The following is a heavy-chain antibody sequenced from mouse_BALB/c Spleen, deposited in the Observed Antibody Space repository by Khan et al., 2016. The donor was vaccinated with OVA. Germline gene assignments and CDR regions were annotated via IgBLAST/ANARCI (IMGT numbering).Heavy chain of an antibody. Sequence: QVQLVESGPGLVAPSQSLSITCTVSGFSLTSFGVSWVRQPPGKGLEWLGVIWRDGSTNYHSALISRLSISKDNSKSQVFLKLNSLQTVDTATYYCAKCGTTVKYAVDYWGQGTSVTVSS. CDR2: IWRDGST. V-gene: IGHV2-3*01. J-gene: IGHJ4*01. CDR3: AKCGTTVKYAVDY. D-gene: IGHD1-1*01. CDR1: GFSLTSFG.